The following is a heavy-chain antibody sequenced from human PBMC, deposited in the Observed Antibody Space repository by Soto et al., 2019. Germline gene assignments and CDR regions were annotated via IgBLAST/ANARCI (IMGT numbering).Heavy chain of an antibody. Sequence: SETLSLTCTVSGGSISSSSYYWGWIRQPPGKGLEWIGSIYYSGNTYYNPSLKSRVTISVDTSKNQFSLKLSSVTAADTAVYYCARLFFPLLRSNWYFDLWGRGTLVTVSS. J-gene: IGHJ2*01. CDR2: IYYSGNT. D-gene: IGHD4-17*01. V-gene: IGHV4-39*01. CDR1: GGSISSSSYY. CDR3: ARLFFPLLRSNWYFDL.